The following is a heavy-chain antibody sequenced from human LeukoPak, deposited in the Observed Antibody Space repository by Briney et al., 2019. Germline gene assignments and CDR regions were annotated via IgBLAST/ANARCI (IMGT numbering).Heavy chain of an antibody. Sequence: ASETLSLTCTVSGGSISSSSYYWGWIRQPPGKGLEWIGYIYYSGNTKYNPSLKSRITMAVDTSKNQVSLKLTSVTAADTAIYYCAREVHYYGSGTYFFWFDPWGQGTLVTVSS. J-gene: IGHJ5*02. CDR3: AREVHYYGSGTYFFWFDP. D-gene: IGHD3-10*01. CDR2: IYYSGNT. V-gene: IGHV4-61*01. CDR1: GGSISSSSYY.